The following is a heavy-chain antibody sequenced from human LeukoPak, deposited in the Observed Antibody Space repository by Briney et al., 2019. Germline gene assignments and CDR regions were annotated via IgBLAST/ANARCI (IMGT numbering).Heavy chain of an antibody. CDR2: IYYSGST. CDR3: ARYYYDSSGYPTPAY. J-gene: IGHJ4*02. D-gene: IGHD3-22*01. Sequence: PSQTLSLTCTVSGGSISSGGYYWSWIRQHPGRGLEWIAYIYYSGSTYYNPSLKSRVTISVDTSKNQFSLKLSSVTAADTAVYYCARYYYDSSGYPTPAYWGQGTLVTVSS. V-gene: IGHV4-31*03. CDR1: GGSISSGGYY.